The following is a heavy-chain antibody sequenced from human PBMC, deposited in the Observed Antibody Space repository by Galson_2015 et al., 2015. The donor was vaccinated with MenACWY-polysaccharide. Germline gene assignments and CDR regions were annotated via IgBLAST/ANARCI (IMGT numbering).Heavy chain of an antibody. D-gene: IGHD1-26*01. CDR2: INAKGNTI. CDR3: ARDRPDSGPCPFDY. Sequence: SLRLSCEASGFTFSSYSMDWVRQAPGKGLEWLSYINAKGNTINYADSVKGRFTISRDNAENAVYLQMNSLRDDDTAVYYCARDRPDSGPCPFDYWGQGTLVTVSS. CDR1: GFTFSSYS. J-gene: IGHJ4*02. V-gene: IGHV3-48*02.